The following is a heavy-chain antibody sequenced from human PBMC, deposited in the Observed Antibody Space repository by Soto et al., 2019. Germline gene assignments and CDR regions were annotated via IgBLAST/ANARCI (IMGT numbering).Heavy chain of an antibody. V-gene: IGHV4-4*02. CDR3: ANTNQQLYDY. CDR1: GGSISSSNW. Sequence: SETLSLTCAVSGGSISSSNWWSWVRQPPGKGLEWIGEIYHSGSTNYNPSLKSQVTISVDKSKNQFSLKLSSVTAADTAVYYRANTNQQLYDYWGQGTLVTVSS. D-gene: IGHD6-13*01. CDR2: IYHSGST. J-gene: IGHJ4*02.